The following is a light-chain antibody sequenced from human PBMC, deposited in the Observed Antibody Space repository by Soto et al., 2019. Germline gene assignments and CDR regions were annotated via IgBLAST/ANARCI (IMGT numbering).Light chain of an antibody. J-gene: IGKJ2*01. Sequence: IQLTQSPSSLSASVGDRVTIACRASQGISSYLAWYQQKPGRAPKLLIKDASTLMGGVPSRFGGSGSGTEFTLTISSLQPDDVATYYCQQYKSYLYTFGQGTKLEIK. CDR3: QQYKSYLYT. V-gene: IGKV1-9*01. CDR1: QGISSY. CDR2: DAS.